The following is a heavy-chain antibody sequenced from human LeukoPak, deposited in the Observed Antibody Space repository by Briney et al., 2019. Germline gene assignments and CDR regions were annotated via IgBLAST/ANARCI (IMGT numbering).Heavy chain of an antibody. V-gene: IGHV1-46*01. D-gene: IGHD3-10*01. CDR2: INPSGGST. Sequence: ASVKVSCKASGYTFTSYYMHWVRQAPGQGLEWMGIINPSGGSTSYAQTFQGRVTMTRDTSTSTVYMELSSLRSEDTAVYYCARSGDYYGSGSINWFDPWGQGTLVTVSS. CDR1: GYTFTSYY. J-gene: IGHJ5*02. CDR3: ARSGDYYGSGSINWFDP.